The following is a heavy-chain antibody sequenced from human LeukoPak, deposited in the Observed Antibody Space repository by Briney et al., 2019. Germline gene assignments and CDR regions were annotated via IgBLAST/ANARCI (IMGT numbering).Heavy chain of an antibody. CDR3: ARELGYSSSWYPNYYYYYGMDV. CDR1: GYTFTSYG. Sequence: ASVKVSCKASGYTFTSYGISWVRQAPGQGLEWMGWISAYNGNTNYAQKLQGRVTMTTDTSTSTAYMELRSLRSDDTAVYYCARELGYSSSWYPNYYYYYGMDVWGQGTTVTVSS. J-gene: IGHJ6*02. D-gene: IGHD6-13*01. CDR2: ISAYNGNT. V-gene: IGHV1-18*01.